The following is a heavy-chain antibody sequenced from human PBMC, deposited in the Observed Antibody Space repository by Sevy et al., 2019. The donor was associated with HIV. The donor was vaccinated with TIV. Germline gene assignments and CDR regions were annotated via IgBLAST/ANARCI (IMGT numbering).Heavy chain of an antibody. J-gene: IGHJ4*02. Sequence: GGSLRLSCAASGFTFSDAWMSWVRQAPGKGLEWVGRIKSKTDDETTDYGAPVKGRFTISRDDSKNTVFLQMNSLKAEDTAGYYCSTVRGVGGDWGQGTLVTVSS. CDR1: GFTFSDAW. D-gene: IGHD3-10*01. V-gene: IGHV3-15*01. CDR2: IKSKTDDETT. CDR3: STVRGVGGD.